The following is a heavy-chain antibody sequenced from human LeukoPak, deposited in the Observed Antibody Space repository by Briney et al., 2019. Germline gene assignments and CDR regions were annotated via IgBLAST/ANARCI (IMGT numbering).Heavy chain of an antibody. V-gene: IGHV3-30*04. CDR3: ASDWSVEQLAGGVDY. J-gene: IGHJ4*02. Sequence: GGSLRLSCAASGFTFSSYAMHWVRQAPGKGLEWVAVISYDGSNKYYADSVKGRFTISRDNSKNTLYLQMNSLRAEDTAVYYCASDWSVEQLAGGVDYWGQGTLVTVSS. CDR1: GFTFSSYA. D-gene: IGHD6-6*01. CDR2: ISYDGSNK.